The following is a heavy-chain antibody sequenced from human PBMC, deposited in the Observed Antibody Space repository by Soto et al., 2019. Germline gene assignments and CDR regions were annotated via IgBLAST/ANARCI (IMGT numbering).Heavy chain of an antibody. J-gene: IGHJ4*02. CDR2: ISGSGGST. Sequence: GGSLRLSCAASGFTFSSYAMSWVRQAPGKGLEWVSAISGSGGSTYYADSVKGRFTISRDNSKNTVYLQMNSLRVEDSALHSCAKVIVLGASTLEYWGPGTRVTVSS. CDR3: AKVIVLGASTLEY. D-gene: IGHD6-6*01. V-gene: IGHV3-23*01. CDR1: GFTFSSYA.